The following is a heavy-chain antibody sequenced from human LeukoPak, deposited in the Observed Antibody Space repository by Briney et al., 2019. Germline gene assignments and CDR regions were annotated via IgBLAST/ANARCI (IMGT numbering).Heavy chain of an antibody. D-gene: IGHD3-22*01. CDR2: IYYSGST. J-gene: IGHJ3*02. CDR3: ARYSLSKRDYYDSSGRPMDAFDI. CDR1: GGSISGYH. V-gene: IGHV4-34*01. Sequence: SETLSLTCAVYGGSISGYHWSWIRQPPGKGLEWIGSIYYSGSTYYNPSLKSRVTISVDTSKNQFSLKLSSVTAADTAVYYCARYSLSKRDYYDSSGRPMDAFDIWGQGTMVTVSS.